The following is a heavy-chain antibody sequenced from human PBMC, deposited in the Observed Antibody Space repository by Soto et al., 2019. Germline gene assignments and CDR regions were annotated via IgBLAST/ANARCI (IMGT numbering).Heavy chain of an antibody. D-gene: IGHD2-15*01. CDR3: ARGYIVVVVAAIYDDYGMDV. Sequence: QVQLVQSGAEVKKPGSSVNVSCKASGGTFSRYAVSWVRQAPGQGLEWMVGLIPIFGTANYAHKFQDRVTITADESTSTASMELSSLRAEDTAVYYCARGYIVVVVAAIYDDYGMDVLGQGTTVTVSS. CDR1: GGTFSRYA. CDR2: LIPIFGTA. V-gene: IGHV1-69*12. J-gene: IGHJ6*02.